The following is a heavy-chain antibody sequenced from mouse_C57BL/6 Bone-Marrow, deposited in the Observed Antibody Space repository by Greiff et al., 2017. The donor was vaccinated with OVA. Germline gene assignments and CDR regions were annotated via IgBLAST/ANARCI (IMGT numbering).Heavy chain of an antibody. Sequence: QVQLQQSGAELARPGASVKLSCKASGYTFTSYGISWVKQRTGQGLEWIGEIYPRSGNTYYNEKFKGKATLTADKSSSTAYMELRSLTSEDSAVYFCARYSIISDWYFDVWGTGTTVTVSS. V-gene: IGHV1-81*01. D-gene: IGHD1-2*01. CDR1: GYTFTSYG. CDR2: IYPRSGNT. J-gene: IGHJ1*03. CDR3: ARYSIISDWYFDV.